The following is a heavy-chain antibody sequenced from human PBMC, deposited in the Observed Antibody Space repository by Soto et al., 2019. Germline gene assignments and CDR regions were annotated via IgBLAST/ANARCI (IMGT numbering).Heavy chain of an antibody. Sequence: QVQLQESGPGLVKPSETLSLTCTVSGGSISSYYWSWIRQPPGKGLEWMGYIYYSGSTNYNPSLKSRVTLSVYTSKNQFSLKLSSVTAADTAVYYCVRVGPVEDAFDIWGQGTMVTVSS. J-gene: IGHJ3*02. CDR3: VRVGPVEDAFDI. V-gene: IGHV4-59*01. CDR2: IYYSGST. D-gene: IGHD2-15*01. CDR1: GGSISSYY.